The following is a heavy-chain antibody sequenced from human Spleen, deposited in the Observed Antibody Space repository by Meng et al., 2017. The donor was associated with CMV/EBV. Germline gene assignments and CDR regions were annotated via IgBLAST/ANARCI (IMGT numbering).Heavy chain of an antibody. J-gene: IGHJ3*02. Sequence: SETLSLTCTVSGGSISYYYWSWIRQPPGKGLEWIGYIYYSGSTNYNPSLQSRVTISVDTSKNQFSLKLSSVTAADTAVYYCARVREVGYNWGFDIWGQGTMVTVSS. D-gene: IGHD1-1*01. CDR3: ARVREVGYNWGFDI. CDR2: IYYSGST. CDR1: GGSISYYY. V-gene: IGHV4-59*01.